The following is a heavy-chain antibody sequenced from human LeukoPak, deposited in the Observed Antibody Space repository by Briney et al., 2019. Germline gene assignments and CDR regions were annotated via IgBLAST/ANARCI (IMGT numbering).Heavy chain of an antibody. Sequence: SETLSLTCTVSGDSLSSGGHYWGWIRQTPGKQLEWIGNIYFTGETSFNPSLKSRLAMSVDTSKNQLFLNLDSMTAADTAVYYCARESGFWLYWGQGALVTVSS. V-gene: IGHV4-39*07. J-gene: IGHJ4*02. CDR2: IYFTGET. CDR1: GDSLSSGGHY. CDR3: ARESGFWLY. D-gene: IGHD3-22*01.